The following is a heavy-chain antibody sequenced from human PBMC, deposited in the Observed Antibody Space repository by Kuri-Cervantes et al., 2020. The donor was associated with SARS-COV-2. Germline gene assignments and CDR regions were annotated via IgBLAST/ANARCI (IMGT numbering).Heavy chain of an antibody. CDR1: GFTFSSYS. CDR3: AREGELRAFDI. V-gene: IGHV3-21*01. J-gene: IGHJ3*02. D-gene: IGHD1-26*01. CDR2: ISSSSSYI. Sequence: GESLKISCAASGFTFSSYSMNWVRQAPGKGLEWVSPISSSSSYIYYADSVKGRFTISRDNAKNSLYLQMNSLRAEDTAVYYCAREGELRAFDIWGQGTMVTVSS.